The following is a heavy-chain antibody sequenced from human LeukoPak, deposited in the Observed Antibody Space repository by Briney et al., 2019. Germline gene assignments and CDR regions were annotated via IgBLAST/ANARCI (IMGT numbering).Heavy chain of an antibody. CDR2: INPSGGST. V-gene: IGHV1-46*01. CDR1: GYTFTSYY. CDR3: ARVRYYYGSGKLYYYYYMDV. Sequence: ASVKVSCKASGYTFTSYYMHWVRQAPGQGLEWMGIINPSGGSTSYAQKFQGRVTMTRDTSTSTVYMELRSLRSDDTAVYYCARVRYYYGSGKLYYYYYMDVWGKGTTVTISS. D-gene: IGHD3-10*01. J-gene: IGHJ6*03.